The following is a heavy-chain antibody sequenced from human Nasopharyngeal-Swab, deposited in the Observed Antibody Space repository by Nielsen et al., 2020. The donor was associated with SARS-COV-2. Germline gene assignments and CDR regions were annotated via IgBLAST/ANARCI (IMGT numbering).Heavy chain of an antibody. Sequence: ASVKVSCKASGYTFTSYDINWVRQDTGQGLEWRGWMNPNSGNTGYAQKFQGRVTMTRNTSISTAYMELSSLRSEDTAVYYCARGFIVATIFHYYYYMDVWGKGTTVTVSS. CDR3: ARGFIVATIFHYYYYMDV. CDR2: MNPNSGNT. V-gene: IGHV1-8*01. CDR1: GYTFTSYD. J-gene: IGHJ6*03. D-gene: IGHD5-12*01.